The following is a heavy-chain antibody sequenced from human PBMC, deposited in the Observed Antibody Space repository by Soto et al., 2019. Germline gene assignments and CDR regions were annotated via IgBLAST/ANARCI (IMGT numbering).Heavy chain of an antibody. V-gene: IGHV1-69*02. CDR1: GGTFSSYT. CDR2: IIPILGIA. Sequence: QVQLVQSGAEVKKPGSSVKVSCKASGGTFSSYTISWVRQAPGQGLEWMGRIIPILGIANYAQKFQGRVTITADKSTSTAYMELSRLRSEDTAVYYCARGRGDYGFDYWGQGTLVTVSS. CDR3: ARGRGDYGFDY. J-gene: IGHJ4*02. D-gene: IGHD4-17*01.